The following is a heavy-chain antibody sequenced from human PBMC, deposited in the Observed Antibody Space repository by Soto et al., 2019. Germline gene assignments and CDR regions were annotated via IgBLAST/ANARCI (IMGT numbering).Heavy chain of an antibody. Sequence: SETLSLTCAVSGYSISSGYNWGWIRQPPGKGLEGFGSIHLSGSTYYNPALKSRVTISVDTSKNQFSLKLSSVTAADTAVYYCARDAITAVRGVNSWFDPWGQGTLVTVSS. CDR3: ARDAITAVRGVNSWFDP. CDR2: IHLSGST. V-gene: IGHV4-38-2*02. D-gene: IGHD3-10*01. J-gene: IGHJ5*02. CDR1: GYSISSGYN.